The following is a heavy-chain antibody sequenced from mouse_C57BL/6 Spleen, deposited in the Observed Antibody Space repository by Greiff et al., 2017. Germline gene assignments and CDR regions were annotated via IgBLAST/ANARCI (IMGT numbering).Heavy chain of an antibody. CDR2: IDPSDSET. V-gene: IGHV1-52*01. CDR3: ARGPYYSTLYAMDY. CDR1: GYTFTSYW. J-gene: IGHJ4*01. D-gene: IGHD2-5*01. Sequence: QVHVKQPGAELVRPGSSVKLSCKASGYTFTSYWMHWVKQRPIQGLEWIGNIDPSDSETHYNQKFKDKATLTVDKSSSTAYMQLSSLTSEDSAVYYCARGPYYSTLYAMDYWGQGTSVTVSS.